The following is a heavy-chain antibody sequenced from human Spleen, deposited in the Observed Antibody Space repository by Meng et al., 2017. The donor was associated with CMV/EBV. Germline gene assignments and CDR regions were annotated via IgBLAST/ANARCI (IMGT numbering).Heavy chain of an antibody. CDR2: INHSGST. CDR1: GGSFSDYY. Sequence: SETLSLTCGVYGGSFSDYYWSWIRQPPGKGLEWIGEINHSGSTNYSPSLKSRVTMSVDTSKNQFSLNLSSVTAADTAVYYCARLRGWQVGMDVWGQGTTVTVSS. D-gene: IGHD6-19*01. CDR3: ARLRGWQVGMDV. V-gene: IGHV4-34*01. J-gene: IGHJ6*02.